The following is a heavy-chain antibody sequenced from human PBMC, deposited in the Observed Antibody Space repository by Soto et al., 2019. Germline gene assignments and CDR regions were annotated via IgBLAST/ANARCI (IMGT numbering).Heavy chain of an antibody. Sequence: GGSLRLSCAASGFTFSSSGMHWVRQAPGKGLEWVAIIWYDGSKQYYADSVKGRFTISRDNSKNTVYLQMNSLRAEDTAVYYCARAPFTIYDTSGYYDYWGQGTLVTVSS. J-gene: IGHJ4*02. CDR1: GFTFSSSG. CDR2: IWYDGSKQ. D-gene: IGHD3-22*01. V-gene: IGHV3-33*01. CDR3: ARAPFTIYDTSGYYDY.